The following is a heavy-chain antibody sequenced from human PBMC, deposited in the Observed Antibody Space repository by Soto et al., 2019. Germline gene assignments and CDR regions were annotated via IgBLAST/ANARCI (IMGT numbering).Heavy chain of an antibody. CDR3: ARVGRTVAGRGYYFDY. CDR1: GGTLSRYA. Sequence: QVQLVQSGAEVKKPGSSVKVSCKASGGTLSRYAISWVRQAPGQGLEWMGGIIPIFGAANYEQKFQDRVTIIADESTSTAYMELSSLRSEDTALYYCARVGRTVAGRGYYFDYWGQGTLVTVSS. J-gene: IGHJ4*02. D-gene: IGHD6-19*01. CDR2: IIPIFGAA. V-gene: IGHV1-69*01.